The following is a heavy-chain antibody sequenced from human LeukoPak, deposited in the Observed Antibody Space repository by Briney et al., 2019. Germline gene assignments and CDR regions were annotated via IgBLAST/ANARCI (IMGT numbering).Heavy chain of an antibody. CDR1: GFTFSSYS. CDR2: IKSRADGGTT. Sequence: GGSLRLSCAASGFTFSSYSMNWVRQAPGKGLEWVGRIKSRADGGTTDYAAPVKGRFSISRDDSKNTLYLQMNSLKTEDTAVYYCATALDGGNDYWGQGTLVTVSS. CDR3: ATALDGGNDY. D-gene: IGHD4-23*01. V-gene: IGHV3-15*07. J-gene: IGHJ4*02.